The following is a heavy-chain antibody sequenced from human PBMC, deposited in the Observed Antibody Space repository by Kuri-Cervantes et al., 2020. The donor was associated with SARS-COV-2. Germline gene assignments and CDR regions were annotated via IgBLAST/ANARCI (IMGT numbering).Heavy chain of an antibody. J-gene: IGHJ4*02. CDR1: GFTVSSNY. D-gene: IGHD3-22*01. CDR3: ARDPREYYYDSSGTIRTEESYFDY. V-gene: IGHV3-23*01. Sequence: GGSLRLSCAASGFTVSSNYMSWVRQAPGKGLEWVSAISGSGGSTYYADSVKGRFTISRDNSKNTLYLQMNSLRSDDTAVYYCARDPREYYYDSSGTIRTEESYFDYWGQGTLVTVSS. CDR2: ISGSGGST.